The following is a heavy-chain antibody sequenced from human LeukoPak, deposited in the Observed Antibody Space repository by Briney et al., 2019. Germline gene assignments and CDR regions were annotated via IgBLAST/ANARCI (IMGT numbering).Heavy chain of an antibody. CDR1: GYTFTSYD. D-gene: IGHD2-2*02. J-gene: IGHJ6*02. CDR3: ARDLVVPAAIVTEYYYYGMDV. Sequence: ASVKVSCKASGYTFTSYDINWVRQATGQGLEWMGWMNPNSGNTGYAQKFQGRVTMTRNTSISTACMELSSLRSEDTAVYYCARDLVVPAAIVTEYYYYGMDVWGQGTTVTVSS. CDR2: MNPNSGNT. V-gene: IGHV1-8*01.